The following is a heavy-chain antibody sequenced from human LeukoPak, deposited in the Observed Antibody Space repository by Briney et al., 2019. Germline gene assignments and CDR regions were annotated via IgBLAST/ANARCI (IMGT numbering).Heavy chain of an antibody. Sequence: SETLSLTCAVHGGSFSANYWSWVRQPPGKGLEWVGEINDRGSTNYSPSLKSRVTISVDTSKEWFSLKLISVTAADTAVYYCASARWDFWGQGVLVTVSS. CDR2: INDRGST. J-gene: IGHJ4*02. CDR1: GGSFSANY. V-gene: IGHV4-34*01. D-gene: IGHD5-24*01. CDR3: ASARWDF.